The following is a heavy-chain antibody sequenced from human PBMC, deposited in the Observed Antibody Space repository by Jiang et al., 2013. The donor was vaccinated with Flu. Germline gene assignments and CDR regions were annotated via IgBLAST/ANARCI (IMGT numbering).Heavy chain of an antibody. V-gene: IGHV7-4-1*02. CDR1: GSTFITYP. D-gene: IGHD6-13*01. J-gene: IGHJ4*02. Sequence: GSELKKPGASVKVSCKASGSTFITYPMNWVRQAPGQGLEWMGNINTNTGKPTYAQGFTGRFVFSWDTSVKTTFLQISNLKAEDTAVYYCARGTAAPGTDFWGQGTLVTVSS. CDR2: INTNTGKP. CDR3: ARGTAAPGTDF.